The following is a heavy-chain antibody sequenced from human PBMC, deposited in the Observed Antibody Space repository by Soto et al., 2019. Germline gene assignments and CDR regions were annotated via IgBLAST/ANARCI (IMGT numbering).Heavy chain of an antibody. CDR3: AREANYGDYVSENNWFDP. Sequence: SVKVSCKASGGTFSSYAISWVRQAPGQGLEWMGGIIPIFGTANYAQKFQGRVTITADESTSTAYMELSSLRSEDTAVYYCAREANYGDYVSENNWFDPWGQGTLVTVSS. CDR1: GGTFSSYA. D-gene: IGHD4-17*01. V-gene: IGHV1-69*13. CDR2: IIPIFGTA. J-gene: IGHJ5*02.